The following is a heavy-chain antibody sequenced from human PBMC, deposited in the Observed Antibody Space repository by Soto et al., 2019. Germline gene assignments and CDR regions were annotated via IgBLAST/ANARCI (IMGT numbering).Heavy chain of an antibody. CDR1: GGSISSYY. Sequence: QVQLQESGPGLVKPSETLSLTCTVSGGSISSYYWSWIRQPPGKGLEWIGYIYYSGSTNYNPSLKRRVTISVDTSKNQFSLKLSSVTAADTAVYYCARESGGYSYGNPVVYYGMDVWGQGTTVTVSS. CDR3: ARESGGYSYGNPVVYYGMDV. V-gene: IGHV4-59*01. J-gene: IGHJ6*02. CDR2: IYYSGST. D-gene: IGHD5-18*01.